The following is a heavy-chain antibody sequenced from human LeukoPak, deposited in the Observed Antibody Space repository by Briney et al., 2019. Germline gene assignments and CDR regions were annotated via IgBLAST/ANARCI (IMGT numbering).Heavy chain of an antibody. D-gene: IGHD2-21*02. CDR2: TSSSSSYI. Sequence: GGSLRLSCAASGFTFSSYSMNWVRQAPGKGLEWVSSTSSSSSYIYYADSVKGRFTISRDNAKNSLYLQMNSLRAKDTAVYYCASSDLADYYYYGMDVWGQGTTVTVSS. CDR1: GFTFSSYS. V-gene: IGHV3-21*01. CDR3: ASSDLADYYYYGMDV. J-gene: IGHJ6*02.